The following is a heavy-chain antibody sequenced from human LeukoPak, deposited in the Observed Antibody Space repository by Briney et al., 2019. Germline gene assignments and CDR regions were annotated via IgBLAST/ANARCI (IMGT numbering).Heavy chain of an antibody. Sequence: SEALSLTCTVSGGSISSYYWSWIRQPPGKGLEWIGYIYYSGSTNYNPSLKSRVTISVDTSKNQFSLKLSSVTAADTAVYYCARSVPGVTPYYFDYWGQGTLVTVSS. CDR2: IYYSGST. CDR3: ARSVPGVTPYYFDY. CDR1: GGSISSYY. V-gene: IGHV4-59*01. J-gene: IGHJ4*02. D-gene: IGHD3-10*01.